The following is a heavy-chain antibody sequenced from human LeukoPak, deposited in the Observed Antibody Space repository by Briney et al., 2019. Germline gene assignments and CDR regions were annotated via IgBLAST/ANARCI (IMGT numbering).Heavy chain of an antibody. CDR3: VSFYETY. D-gene: IGHD2/OR15-2a*01. V-gene: IGHV3-74*01. J-gene: IGHJ4*02. CDR2: INSDGSWT. Sequence: GGSLRLSCAASGSYWMHWVRQAPGKGLVWVSHINSDGSWTSYADSVKGRFTISKDNAKNTVYPQMNNLRAEDTAVYYCVSFYETYWGRGTLVTVSS. CDR1: GSYW.